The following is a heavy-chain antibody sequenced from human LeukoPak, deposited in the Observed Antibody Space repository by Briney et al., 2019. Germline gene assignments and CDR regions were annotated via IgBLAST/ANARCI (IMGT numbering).Heavy chain of an antibody. CDR1: GFTFSSYG. V-gene: IGHV3-30*18. CDR3: AKVPPPCIAVAGRSQCKDY. Sequence: PGRSLRLSCAASGFTFSSYGMHWVRQAPGKGLEWVAVISYDGSNKYYADSVKGRFTISRDNSKNTLYLQMNSLRAEDAAVYYCAKVPPPCIAVAGRSQCKDYWGQGTLVTVSS. J-gene: IGHJ4*02. D-gene: IGHD6-19*01. CDR2: ISYDGSNK.